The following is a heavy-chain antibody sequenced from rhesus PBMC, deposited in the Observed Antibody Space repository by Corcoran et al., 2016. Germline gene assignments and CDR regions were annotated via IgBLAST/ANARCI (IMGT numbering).Heavy chain of an antibody. CDR2: IKSPVNGGTA. CDR3: ARGKSGSTDY. V-gene: IGHV3-116*02. CDR1: GFSLCNHY. D-gene: IGHD1-44*02. Sequence: EVRLGESGGGLVQPGGSLTFSCEISGFSLCNHYMSWVRQSPRKGPEWVGFIKSPVNGGTAEYAASLKDRFIISRDDSKGTVSLQMKSLRSEDTAIYYCARGKSGSTDYWGQGVLVTVSS. J-gene: IGHJ4*01.